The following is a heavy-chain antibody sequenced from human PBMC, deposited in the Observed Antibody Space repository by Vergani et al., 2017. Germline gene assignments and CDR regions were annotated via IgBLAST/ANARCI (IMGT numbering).Heavy chain of an antibody. V-gene: IGHV3-23*01. J-gene: IGHJ1*01. CDR1: GFTFDTYT. Sequence: EVQLLESGGGLVQPGGSRRLSCAGAGFTFDTYTMAYVRQAPGKGLDWVATISSGGGDIFYADSVKGRFTISRDNSKNTLFLQMNSLKDEDTAVHYCTTAWGLYYLHGEYFQYWGRGTLVSVSS. CDR2: ISSGGGDI. CDR3: TTAWGLYYLHGEYFQY. D-gene: IGHD3-10*01.